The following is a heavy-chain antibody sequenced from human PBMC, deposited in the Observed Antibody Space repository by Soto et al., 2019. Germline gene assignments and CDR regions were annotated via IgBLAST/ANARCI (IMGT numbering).Heavy chain of an antibody. D-gene: IGHD3-10*01. CDR2: IYYTGST. CDR3: ARGGSRDSGTYYNRWFDP. V-gene: IGHV4-59*01. J-gene: IGHJ5*02. CDR1: GGSISNYY. Sequence: QVQLQESGPGLVKPSETLSLTCTVSGGSISNYYWSWIRQSPGKGLESIGYIYYTGSTNYNPSLKNRVTISVDTSKNQFSLKLSSVTAADTAVYYCARGGSRDSGTYYNRWFDPWGQGTLVTVSS.